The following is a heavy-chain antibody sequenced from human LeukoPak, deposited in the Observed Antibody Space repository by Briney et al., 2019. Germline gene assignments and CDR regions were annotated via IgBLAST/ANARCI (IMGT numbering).Heavy chain of an antibody. J-gene: IGHJ4*02. V-gene: IGHV1-8*01. CDR1: GYTFTSYD. CDR3: ARVATLGPNDSSGYYY. CDR2: MNPNSGNT. D-gene: IGHD3-22*01. Sequence: ASVKVSCKASGYTFTSYDINWVRQATGQGLEWMGWMNPNSGNTGYAQKFQGRVTMTRNTSISTAYMELSSLRSEDTAVYYCARVATLGPNDSSGYYYWGQGTRVTVS.